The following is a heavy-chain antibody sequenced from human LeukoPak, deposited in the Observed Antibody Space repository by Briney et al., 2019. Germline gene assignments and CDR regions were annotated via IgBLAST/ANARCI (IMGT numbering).Heavy chain of an antibody. Sequence: PSGTLSLTCAVSGGSISSSNWWSWVRQPPGKGLEWIGEIYHGGSTNYNPSLKSRVTISVDKSKNQFSLKLSSVTAADTAVYYCARERYLKENHFDYWGQGTLVTVSS. CDR3: ARERYLKENHFDY. V-gene: IGHV4-4*02. CDR1: GGSISSSNW. J-gene: IGHJ4*02. D-gene: IGHD1-1*01. CDR2: IYHGGST.